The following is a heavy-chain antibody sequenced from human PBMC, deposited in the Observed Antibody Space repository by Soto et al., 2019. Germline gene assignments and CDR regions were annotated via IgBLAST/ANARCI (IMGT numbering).Heavy chain of an antibody. J-gene: IGHJ6*02. D-gene: IGHD2-15*01. CDR3: ARPRYPGRGYYGMDV. CDR1: GYSFTSYW. Sequence: EVQLVQSGAEVKKPGESLKISCKGSGYSFTSYWIGWARQMPGKGLECMGIIYPGDSDTRYSPSFQGQVTISADKSISTAYLQWSSLKASDTAMYYCARPRYPGRGYYGMDVWGQGTTVTVSS. CDR2: IYPGDSDT. V-gene: IGHV5-51*01.